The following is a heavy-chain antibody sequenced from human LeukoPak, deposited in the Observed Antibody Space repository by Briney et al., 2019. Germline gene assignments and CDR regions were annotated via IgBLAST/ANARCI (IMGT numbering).Heavy chain of an antibody. J-gene: IGHJ6*03. Sequence: PGGSLRLSCAASGFTFSSYSMNWVRQPPGKGLEWVSSINSSSSYIYYADSVKGRFTISRDNAKISLYLHMNSLRAEDTAVYYCARVGNYDSSGYYYEVYYYMDVWGKGTTVTVSS. CDR3: ARVGNYDSSGYYYEVYYYMDV. V-gene: IGHV3-21*01. CDR1: GFTFSSYS. D-gene: IGHD3-22*01. CDR2: INSSSSYI.